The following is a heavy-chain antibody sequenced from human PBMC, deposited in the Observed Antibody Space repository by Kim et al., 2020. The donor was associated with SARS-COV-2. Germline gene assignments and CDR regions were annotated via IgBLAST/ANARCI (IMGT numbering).Heavy chain of an antibody. J-gene: IGHJ4*02. V-gene: IGHV3-23*01. CDR3: AKHIVGSGWQTFDY. Sequence: ADSVKGRFTISRDNSKNTLYLKMNSLRVEDTAVYYCAKHIVGSGWQTFDYWGQGTLATVSS. D-gene: IGHD6-19*01.